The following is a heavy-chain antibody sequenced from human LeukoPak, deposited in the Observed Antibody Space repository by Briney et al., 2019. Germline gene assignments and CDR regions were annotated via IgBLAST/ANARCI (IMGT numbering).Heavy chain of an antibody. J-gene: IGHJ1*01. D-gene: IGHD3-22*01. Sequence: SETLSLTCTVSGGSISSYYWSWIRQPPGKGLEWIGYIYYSGSTNYNPSLKSRVTISVDTSKNQFSLRLSSVTAADTAVYYCARHPFYDSSGYSYFQHWGQGTLVTVSS. CDR1: GGSISSYY. V-gene: IGHV4-59*08. CDR3: ARHPFYDSSGYSYFQH. CDR2: IYYSGST.